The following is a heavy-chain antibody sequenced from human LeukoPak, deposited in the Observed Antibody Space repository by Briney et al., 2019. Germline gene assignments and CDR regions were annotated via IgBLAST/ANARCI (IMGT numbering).Heavy chain of an antibody. CDR1: GFTFSDSA. Sequence: PGGSLRLSCAASGFTFSDSAMHWVRQASGKGLEWVGRIRSKANSYATAYAASVKGRFTISREDSKNTAYLQMNSLKTEDTAVYYCTRVGYSYGYGSPRSNFDYWGQGTLVTVSS. V-gene: IGHV3-73*01. CDR3: TRVGYSYGYGSPRSNFDY. J-gene: IGHJ4*02. CDR2: IRSKANSYAT. D-gene: IGHD5-18*01.